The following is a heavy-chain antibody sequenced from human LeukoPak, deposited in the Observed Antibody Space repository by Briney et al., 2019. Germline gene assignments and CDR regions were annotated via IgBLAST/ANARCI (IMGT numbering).Heavy chain of an antibody. CDR2: ISGSGGST. CDR1: GFTFSSYA. CDR3: AKALDYYDSSGYSPPDY. V-gene: IGHV3-23*01. J-gene: IGHJ4*02. Sequence: GGSLRLSCAASGFTFSSYAMSWVRQAPGKGLEWVSAISGSGGSTYYADSVKGRFTISRDNSKSTLYLQMNSLRAEDTAVYYCAKALDYYDSSGYSPPDYWGQGTLVTVSS. D-gene: IGHD3-22*01.